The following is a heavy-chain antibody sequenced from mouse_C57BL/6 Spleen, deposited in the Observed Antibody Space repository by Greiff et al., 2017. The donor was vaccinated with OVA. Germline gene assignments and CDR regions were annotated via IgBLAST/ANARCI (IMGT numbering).Heavy chain of an antibody. CDR3: ARWAAQAGDWYFDV. D-gene: IGHD3-2*02. J-gene: IGHJ1*03. CDR2: IDPSDSYT. Sequence: QVQLKQPGAELVKPGASVKLSCKASGYTFTSYWMQWVKQRPGQGLEWIGEIDPSDSYTNYNQKFKGKATLTVEPSSSTAYMQLSSLTSEDSAVYYCARWAAQAGDWYFDVWGTGTTVTVSS. V-gene: IGHV1-50*01. CDR1: GYTFTSYW.